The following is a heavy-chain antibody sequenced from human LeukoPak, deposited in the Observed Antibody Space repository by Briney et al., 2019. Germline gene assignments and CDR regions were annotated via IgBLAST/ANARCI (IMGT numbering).Heavy chain of an antibody. CDR2: ISYDGSNK. J-gene: IGHJ4*02. Sequence: QTGGTLRLSCAASGFTFSSYSMHWVRQAPGKGLEWVAVISYDGSNKYYADSVKGRFTISRDNSKNALYLQMNSLRAEDTAVYYCAKVRYSYGSSDYWGQGTLVTVSS. V-gene: IGHV3-30*18. CDR3: AKVRYSYGSSDY. CDR1: GFTFSSYS. D-gene: IGHD5-18*01.